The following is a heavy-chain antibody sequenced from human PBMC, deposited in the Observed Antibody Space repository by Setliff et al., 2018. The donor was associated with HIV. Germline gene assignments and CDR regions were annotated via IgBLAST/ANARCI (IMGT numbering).Heavy chain of an antibody. V-gene: IGHV3-23*01. J-gene: IGHJ3*02. CDR3: VKDLTRLWKGPGGDAFDI. CDR2: ITPNGDVT. CDR1: GFTFKFEA. D-gene: IGHD3-3*01. Sequence: GGSLRLSCAASGFTFKFEAMSWLRQAPGKGLEWVSAITPNGDVTYYADSVEGRFTISRDNSKNTLYLQMSSLRAEDSALYYCVKDLTRLWKGPGGDAFDIWGQGTMVTVSS.